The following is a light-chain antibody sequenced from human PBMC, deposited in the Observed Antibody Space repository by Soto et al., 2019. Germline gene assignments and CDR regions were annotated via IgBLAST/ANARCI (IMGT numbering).Light chain of an antibody. CDR1: QSLVHSDGNTY. CDR2: RVS. J-gene: IGKJ1*01. V-gene: IGKV2-30*02. Sequence: DAVLTQSPVSLPVSLGQPASISCRSSQSLVHSDGNTYLNWFQQRPGQSPRRLGYRVSNRVSGVPDKIRGSGSGTYFTLEISRVEAEDIGVYYCMQGTHWPRTFGQGTKVDIK. CDR3: MQGTHWPRT.